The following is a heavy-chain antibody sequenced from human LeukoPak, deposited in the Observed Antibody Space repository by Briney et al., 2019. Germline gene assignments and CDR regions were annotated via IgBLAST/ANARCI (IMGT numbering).Heavy chain of an antibody. CDR3: ATHCSGTTCHRDY. D-gene: IGHD2-2*01. J-gene: IGHJ4*02. Sequence: GGSLRLSCAASGCTFSRAAMHWGRQAPGKGVECVAFIQSDGSYKHYSDSVKGRFTISRDNSKNTLYLEMNSLRVVGTGVYYCATHCSGTTCHRDYWGQGTLVTVSS. CDR1: GCTFSRAA. V-gene: IGHV3-30*02. CDR2: IQSDGSYK.